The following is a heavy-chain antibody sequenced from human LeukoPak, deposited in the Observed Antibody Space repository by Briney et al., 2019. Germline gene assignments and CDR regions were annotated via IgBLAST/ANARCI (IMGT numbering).Heavy chain of an antibody. CDR2: MNPFSGIT. V-gene: IGHV1-8*01. CDR3: ASRGYSYGHYFDY. D-gene: IGHD5-18*01. Sequence: PPVKASCTPSRYTFTRYDTNWVRQATGHERKWLGWMNPFSGITVYAQKFQGRVTMTRNTAIRTVYMELSSLRSEDTAVYYCASRGYSYGHYFDYWGQGTLVTVSS. CDR1: RYTFTRYD. J-gene: IGHJ4*02.